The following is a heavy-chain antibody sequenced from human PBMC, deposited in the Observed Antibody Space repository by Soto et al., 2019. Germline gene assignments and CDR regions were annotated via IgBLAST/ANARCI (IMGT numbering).Heavy chain of an antibody. Sequence: HPGGSLRLSCSASVFTFSSYAMHWVRQAPGKGLEWVAVIAYDGSSKLYADSVKGRFTISRDNSKNTVYLQMNSLRADDTAVYYGGRVLHIRAVRTLKPWAQGTRVSVS. CDR3: GRVLHIRAVRTLKP. J-gene: IGHJ5*02. CDR1: VFTFSSYA. V-gene: IGHV3-30-3*01. D-gene: IGHD6-19*01. CDR2: IAYDGSSK.